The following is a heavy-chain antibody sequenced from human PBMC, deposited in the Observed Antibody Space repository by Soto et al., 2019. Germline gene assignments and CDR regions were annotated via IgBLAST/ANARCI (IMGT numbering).Heavy chain of an antibody. Sequence: EVQVVESGGELVQPGGSLRLSCAASGFTVSGDYMNWVRQAPGKGLEWVSVIYRGGETYYADSVKGRFTISRDNSENMVYLQMNSLRVEGTAVYYCARDPGERNGMIVWGQGTTVTVSS. CDR3: ARDPGERNGMIV. CDR2: IYRGGET. J-gene: IGHJ6*02. CDR1: GFTVSGDY. D-gene: IGHD1-26*01. V-gene: IGHV3-66*01.